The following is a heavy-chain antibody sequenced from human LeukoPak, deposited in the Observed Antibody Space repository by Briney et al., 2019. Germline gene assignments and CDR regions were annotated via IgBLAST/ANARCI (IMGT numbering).Heavy chain of an antibody. Sequence: HPGGSLRLSCAASGFTFSSYGMSWVRQAPGKGLEWVSAITGNGGNTFYADSVKGRFTISRDNSKNTMHLQMNSLRAEDTALYYCARDRSGSYPNWFDPWGQGTLVTVSS. D-gene: IGHD3-10*01. CDR3: ARDRSGSYPNWFDP. V-gene: IGHV3-23*01. CDR1: GFTFSSYG. J-gene: IGHJ5*02. CDR2: ITGNGGNT.